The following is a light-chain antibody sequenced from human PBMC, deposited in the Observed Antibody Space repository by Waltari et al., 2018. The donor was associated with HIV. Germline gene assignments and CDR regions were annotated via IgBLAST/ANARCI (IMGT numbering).Light chain of an antibody. V-gene: IGLV2-23*02. J-gene: IGLJ1*01. CDR1: SSDVGSSNV. Sequence: QSALTQPASVSGSPGQSITISCTGTSSDVGSSNVVSWYQQHPGKAPKLMIYEVNKRPAGVSNRFSGSKSGNTASLTISGLQAEDEADYHCCSYAGSSTHVFGTGTKVTVL. CDR3: CSYAGSSTHV. CDR2: EVN.